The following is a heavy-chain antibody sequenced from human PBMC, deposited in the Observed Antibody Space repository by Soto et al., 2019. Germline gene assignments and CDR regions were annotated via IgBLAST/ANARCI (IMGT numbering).Heavy chain of an antibody. D-gene: IGHD3-3*01. V-gene: IGHV4-34*01. CDR1: GGSFSGYY. CDR2: INHSGST. CDR3: ARGITIFGVVIKSRFDP. J-gene: IGHJ5*02. Sequence: SETLSLTCAVYGGSFSGYYWSWIRQPPGKGLEWIGEINHSGSTNYNPSLKSRVTISVDTSKNQFSLKLSSVTAADTAVYYCARGITIFGVVIKSRFDPWGQGTLVTVSS.